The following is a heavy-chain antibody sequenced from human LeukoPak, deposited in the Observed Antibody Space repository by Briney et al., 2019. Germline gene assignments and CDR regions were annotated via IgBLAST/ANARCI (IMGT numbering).Heavy chain of an antibody. D-gene: IGHD3-22*01. CDR2: ISSSGSTI. J-gene: IGHJ4*02. CDR3: AKRPGRRFYYDSSGYGLY. Sequence: GGSLRLSCAASGFTFSDYYMSWIRQAPGKGLEWVSYISSSGSTIYYADSVKGRFTISRDNSKNTLYLQMNSLRAEDTAVYYCAKRPGRRFYYDSSGYGLYWGQGTLVTVSS. V-gene: IGHV3-11*01. CDR1: GFTFSDYY.